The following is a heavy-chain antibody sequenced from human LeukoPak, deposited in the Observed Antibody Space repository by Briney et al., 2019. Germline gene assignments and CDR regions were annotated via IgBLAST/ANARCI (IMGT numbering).Heavy chain of an antibody. D-gene: IGHD3-22*01. J-gene: IGHJ5*02. CDR2: FDPEDGET. CDR3: ARGSHYYDSSGYQNWFDP. CDR1: GYTLTELS. V-gene: IGHV1-24*01. Sequence: GASVKASCKVSGYTLTELSMHWVRQAPGKGLEWMGGFDPEDGETIYAQKFQGRVTITTDESTSTAYMELSSLRSEDTAVYYCARGSHYYDSSGYQNWFDPWGQGTLVTVSS.